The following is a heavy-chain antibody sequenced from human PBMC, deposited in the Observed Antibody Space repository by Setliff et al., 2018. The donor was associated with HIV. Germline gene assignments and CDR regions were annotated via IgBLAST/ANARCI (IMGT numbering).Heavy chain of an antibody. V-gene: IGHV1-18*01. CDR2: ITADNGNT. CDR1: GYMFTSYG. Sequence: ASVKVSCKASGYMFTSYGICWVRQAPGQGPEWMGWITADNGNTDYAQKFQGRVTMTTDTSTTTAYMELRTLRFDDTAVYYCARVSLFGPPFDPWGQGTLVTV. D-gene: IGHD3-10*01. CDR3: ARVSLFGPPFDP. J-gene: IGHJ5*02.